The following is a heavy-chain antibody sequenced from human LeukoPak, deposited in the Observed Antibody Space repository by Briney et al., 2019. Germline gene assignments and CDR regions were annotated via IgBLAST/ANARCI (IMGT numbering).Heavy chain of an antibody. J-gene: IGHJ6*02. Sequence: PSETLSLTCTVSGGSISSYYWSWIRQPAGKGLEWIGRIYTSGSTNYNPSLKSRVTMSVDTSKNQFSLKLSSVTAADTAVYYCARGGHYYDSSGYYSPTGMDVWGQGTTVTVSS. CDR3: ARGGHYYDSSGYYSPTGMDV. CDR2: IYTSGST. CDR1: GGSISSYY. V-gene: IGHV4-4*07. D-gene: IGHD3-22*01.